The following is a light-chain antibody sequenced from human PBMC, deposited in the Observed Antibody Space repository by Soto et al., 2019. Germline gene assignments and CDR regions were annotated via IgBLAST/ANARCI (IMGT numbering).Light chain of an antibody. CDR1: SGHSNYA. CDR3: QTWGTGIRV. Sequence: QAVVTQSPSASASLGASVKLTCTLSSGHSNYAIARHQQQPEQGPRHLMKVNSDGSHRKGDGIPARFSGSSSGAQRSLTISSVQSEDEADYYCQTWGTGIRVFGSGTKLTVL. CDR2: VNSDGSH. J-gene: IGLJ1*01. V-gene: IGLV4-69*01.